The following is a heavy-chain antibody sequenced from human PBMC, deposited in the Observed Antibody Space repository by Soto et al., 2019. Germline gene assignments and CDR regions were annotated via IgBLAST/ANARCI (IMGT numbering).Heavy chain of an antibody. CDR1: GFSISSNY. J-gene: IGHJ6*02. Sequence: ELQLVETGGGVIQTGGSLRLSCAASGFSISSNYIAWVRQPPGKGLEWVSTTFSGGNTEYAASVKGRCSISRDNYKNTVYLQMDNLRVDDTAVYYCARKPPSAIQGWAFGMDVWGQGTTVSVSS. CDR2: TFSGGNT. CDR3: ARKPPSAIQGWAFGMDV. D-gene: IGHD2-21*01. V-gene: IGHV3-53*02.